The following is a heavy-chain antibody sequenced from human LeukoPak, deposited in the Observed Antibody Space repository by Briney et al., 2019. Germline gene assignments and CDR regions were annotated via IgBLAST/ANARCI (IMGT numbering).Heavy chain of an antibody. CDR3: ARTYSSEWNAFDI. J-gene: IGHJ3*02. Sequence: GESLKISCKGSGYSFTRYWIGWVRQMPGKGLEWMGIIYPGDSDTRSSPSFQAEVTISADKTISTAYPQWSRMKASDTAMYYCARTYSSEWNAFDIWGQGTMVTVSS. CDR1: GYSFTRYW. D-gene: IGHD6-19*01. V-gene: IGHV5-51*01. CDR2: IYPGDSDT.